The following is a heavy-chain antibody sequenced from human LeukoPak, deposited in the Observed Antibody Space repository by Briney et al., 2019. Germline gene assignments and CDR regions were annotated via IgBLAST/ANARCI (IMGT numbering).Heavy chain of an antibody. J-gene: IGHJ4*02. D-gene: IGHD6-19*01. CDR2: IYHSGNT. V-gene: IGHV4-59*08. CDR1: GGSIRSYY. CDR3: ARHGAGLSFDH. Sequence: PSGTLSLTCTVSGGSIRSYYWSWLRQPPGKGLEWIAYIYHSGNTNYRPSLNSRVTISINTSKRQFSLQLSSVTAADTAVYYCARHGAGLSFDHWGQGTLVTVSS.